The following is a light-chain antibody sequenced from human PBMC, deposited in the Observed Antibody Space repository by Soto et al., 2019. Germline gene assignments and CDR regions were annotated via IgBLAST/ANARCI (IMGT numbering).Light chain of an antibody. CDR1: SSDVGGYNY. J-gene: IGLJ2*01. Sequence: QSALTQPASVSGSPGQSITISCTGTSSDVGGYNYVSWYQQHPGKAPKLMIYEVSNRPSGVSNRFSGSKSGNTASLTIYGLQTEDEADYYCSSYTSSITLVFGGGTKLTVL. CDR2: EVS. V-gene: IGLV2-14*01. CDR3: SSYTSSITLV.